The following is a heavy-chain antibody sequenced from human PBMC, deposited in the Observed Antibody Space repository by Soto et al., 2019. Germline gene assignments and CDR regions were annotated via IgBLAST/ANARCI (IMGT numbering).Heavy chain of an antibody. J-gene: IGHJ4*02. V-gene: IGHV4-31*03. CDR1: GGSISSGGYY. CDR2: IYYSGST. D-gene: IGHD3-3*01. Sequence: PSETLSLTCTVSGGSISSGGYYWSWIRQHPGKGLEWIGYIYYSGSTYYNPSLKSRVTISVDTSKNQFSLKLSSVTAADTAVYYCARADYDFWSGYSGGLDDGGQGTLVTVSS. CDR3: ARADYDFWSGYSGGLDD.